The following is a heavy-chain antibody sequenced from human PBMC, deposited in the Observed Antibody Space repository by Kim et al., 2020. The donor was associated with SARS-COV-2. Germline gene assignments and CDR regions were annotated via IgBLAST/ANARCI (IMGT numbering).Heavy chain of an antibody. V-gene: IGHV3-21*01. J-gene: IGHJ6*02. CDR1: GFTFSSYS. Sequence: GGSLRLSCAASGFTFSSYSMNWVRQAPGKGLEWVSSISSSSSYIYYADSVKGRFTISRDNAKNSLYLQMNSLRAEDTAVYYCARAHFGSGGYGMDVWGQGTTVTVSS. CDR3: ARAHFGSGGYGMDV. CDR2: ISSSSSYI. D-gene: IGHD3-10*01.